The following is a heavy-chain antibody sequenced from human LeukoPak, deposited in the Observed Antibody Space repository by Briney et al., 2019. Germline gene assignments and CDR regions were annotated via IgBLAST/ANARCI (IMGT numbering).Heavy chain of an antibody. Sequence: GGSLRLSCAASGFTFSVTWMSWVRQAPGRGLEWVGRFKSKVAGGTTDYAAPVAGRFTISRDDSKNMLYLQMNSLKIEDTGVYYCTRGAPQADVFDIWGQGTMGTVSS. D-gene: IGHD1-26*01. CDR3: TRGAPQADVFDI. V-gene: IGHV3-15*01. J-gene: IGHJ3*02. CDR1: GFTFSVTW. CDR2: FKSKVAGGTT.